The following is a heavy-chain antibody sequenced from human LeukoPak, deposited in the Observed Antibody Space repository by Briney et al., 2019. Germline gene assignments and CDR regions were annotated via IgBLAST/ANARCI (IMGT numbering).Heavy chain of an antibody. V-gene: IGHV4-59*01. J-gene: IGHJ5*02. CDR1: GGSISSYY. CDR2: IYYSGST. CDR3: ARNPRGAVVTARGWFDP. D-gene: IGHD2-21*02. Sequence: PSETLSLTCTVSGGSISSYYWSWIRQPPGKGLEWIGYIYYSGSTNYNPSLKSRVTISVDTSKNQFSLKLSSVTAADTAVYYCARNPRGAVVTARGWFDPWGQGTLVTVSS.